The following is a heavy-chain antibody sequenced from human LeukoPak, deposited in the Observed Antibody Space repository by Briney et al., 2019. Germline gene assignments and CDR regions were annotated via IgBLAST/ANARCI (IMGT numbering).Heavy chain of an antibody. V-gene: IGHV4-59*01. CDR2: IYDSGST. CDR1: GGSINSYY. J-gene: IGHJ6*03. CDR3: ARYSSIAAAGGNYYYYMDV. Sequence: PSETLSLTCTVPGGSINSYYWSWIRQPPGKGLEWIGYIYDSGSTNYNPSLKSRVTISVDTSKNQFSLKLSSVTAADTAVYYCARYSSIAAAGGNYYYYMDVWGKGTTVTISS. D-gene: IGHD6-13*01.